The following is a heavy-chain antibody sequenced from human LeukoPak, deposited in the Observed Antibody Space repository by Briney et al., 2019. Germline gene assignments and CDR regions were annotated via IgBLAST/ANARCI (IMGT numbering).Heavy chain of an antibody. CDR1: GFTFSTYA. J-gene: IGHJ4*02. CDR2: ITDGGST. D-gene: IGHD1-26*01. V-gene: IGHV3-23*01. Sequence: GGSLRLSCAASGFTFSTYAMSWVRQAPGKGLEWVSTITDGGSTYYADSVKGRFTVSRDNSKNTLYLQMNSLRAEDTAVYYCAKRPLTNGGSYVDYWGQGTLVTVSS. CDR3: AKRPLTNGGSYVDY.